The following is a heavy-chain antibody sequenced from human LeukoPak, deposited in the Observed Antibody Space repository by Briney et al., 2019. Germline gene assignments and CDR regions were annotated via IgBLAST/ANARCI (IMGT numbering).Heavy chain of an antibody. CDR3: VRGFDGYFGFDL. V-gene: IGHV3-7*05. Sequence: GGSLRLSCAASGFIFSTYWMSWVRLAPGKGLEWVANINQDGSETFYVDSVKGRFTISRDNGKNSMSVQMDSLRAEDTAVYYCVRGFDGYFGFDLWGQGTMVTVSS. CDR2: INQDGSET. CDR1: GFIFSTYW. J-gene: IGHJ3*01. D-gene: IGHD5-24*01.